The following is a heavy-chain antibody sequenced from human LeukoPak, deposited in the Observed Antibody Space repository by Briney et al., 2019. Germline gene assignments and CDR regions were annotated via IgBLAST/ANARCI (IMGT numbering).Heavy chain of an antibody. CDR3: AREVYGDNYFDY. Sequence: GGSLRLSCAASGFAFGRHWMSWVRQAPGKGPEWVANIKQDGSQRYYVDSVKGRFTISRDNGRNSLFLQMNSLRAEDTAVYYCAREVYGDNYFDYWGQGTLVTVSS. CDR2: IKQDGSQR. V-gene: IGHV3-7*05. J-gene: IGHJ4*02. CDR1: GFAFGRHW. D-gene: IGHD4-17*01.